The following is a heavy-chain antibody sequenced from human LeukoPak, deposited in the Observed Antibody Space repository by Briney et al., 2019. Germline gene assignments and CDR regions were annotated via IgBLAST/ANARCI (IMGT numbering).Heavy chain of an antibody. D-gene: IGHD7-27*01. J-gene: IGHJ4*02. CDR3: ARDLPSTSNWELDY. Sequence: ASEKVSCKASGYTFTDYFIHWVRQAPGQGLEWMGRINPNSGGTDDAQNFQGRVTMTRDTSISTAYMELSRLRSDDTAVYYCARDLPSTSNWELDYWGQGTLVTVSS. CDR2: INPNSGGT. CDR1: GYTFTDYF. V-gene: IGHV1-2*06.